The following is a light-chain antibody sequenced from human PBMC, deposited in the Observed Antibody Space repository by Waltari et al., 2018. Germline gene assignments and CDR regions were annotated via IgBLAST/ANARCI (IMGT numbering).Light chain of an antibody. CDR3: CSYAGDFTML. Sequence: QSALTQPRSVSGSPGQSVAISCTGTSSDVGAYNSVSWYQQHPGKAPNLMFLDVTKRPSGVPDRFSGSKSAYTASLTISRLQVDDEADYYCCSYAGDFTMLFGGGTKLTVL. CDR2: DVT. J-gene: IGLJ2*01. CDR1: SSDVGAYNS. V-gene: IGLV2-11*01.